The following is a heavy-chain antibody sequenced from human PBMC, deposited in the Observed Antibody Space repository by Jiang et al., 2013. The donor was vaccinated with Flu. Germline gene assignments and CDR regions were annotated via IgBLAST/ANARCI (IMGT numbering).Heavy chain of an antibody. Sequence: PGLVKPSETLSLTCTVSGGSISSYYWSWIRQPPGKGLEWIGYIYYSGSTNYNPSLKSRVTISVDTSKNQFSLKLSSVTAADTAVYYCAREGGTWIQALDYWGQGTLVTVSS. V-gene: IGHV4-59*01. CDR3: AREGGTWIQALDY. J-gene: IGHJ4*02. CDR2: IYYSGST. D-gene: IGHD5-18*01. CDR1: GGSISSYY.